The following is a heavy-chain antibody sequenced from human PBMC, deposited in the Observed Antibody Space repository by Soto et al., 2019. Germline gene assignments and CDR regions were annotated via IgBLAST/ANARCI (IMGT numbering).Heavy chain of an antibody. CDR2: INPASGHT. D-gene: IGHD1-26*01. J-gene: IGHJ6*02. Sequence: QVQLVQSGAEVKKPGASVKVSCKASGYTFTTYALHWVRQAPGXXXEWMGWINPASGHTKYSKKFQDRVTITRDTSASTGYMELSSLRSEDTAVYYCGRSVVGATGEILYNAMDVWGQGTTVTVSS. CDR1: GYTFTTYA. CDR3: GRSVVGATGEILYNAMDV. V-gene: IGHV1-3*01.